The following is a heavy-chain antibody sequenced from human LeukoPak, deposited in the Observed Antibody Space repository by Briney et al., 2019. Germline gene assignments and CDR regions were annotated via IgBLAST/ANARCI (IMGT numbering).Heavy chain of an antibody. J-gene: IGHJ4*02. D-gene: IGHD2-15*01. V-gene: IGHV3-33*01. Sequence: GGCLRLSCAASGFTFSSYGMHWVRQAPGKGLEWVAVIWYDGSNKYYADPVKGRFTISRDNSKNTLYLQMNSLRAEDTAVYYCASGGPDCSGGSCYRGGGGYYFDYWGQGTLVTVSS. CDR3: ASGGPDCSGGSCYRGGGGYYFDY. CDR1: GFTFSSYG. CDR2: IWYDGSNK.